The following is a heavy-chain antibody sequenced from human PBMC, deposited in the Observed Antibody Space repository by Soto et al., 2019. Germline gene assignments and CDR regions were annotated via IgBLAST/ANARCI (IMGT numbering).Heavy chain of an antibody. CDR3: ARHNYDILTGYYHHRFAP. CDR2: IYYSGST. V-gene: IGHV4-39*01. CDR1: GGSISSSSYY. D-gene: IGHD3-9*01. Sequence: SETLSLTCTVSGGSISSSSYYWGWIRQPPGKGLEWIGSIYYSGSTYYNPSLKSRVTISVDTSKNQFSLKLSSVTAADTAVYYCARHNYDILTGYYHHRFAPWGQGTLVPVAS. J-gene: IGHJ5*02.